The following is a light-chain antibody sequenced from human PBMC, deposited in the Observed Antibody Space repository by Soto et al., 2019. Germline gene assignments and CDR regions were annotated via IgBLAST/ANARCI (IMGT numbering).Light chain of an antibody. Sequence: DIVLTQSPDSLAASLRERATINCRSSQSVLYSSNNKKYLAWYQQKPGQPPKLLIYWASTRESGVPDRFSGGGSGTYFTLRISRVEDEDVGVYYGMQTIQLTWTFGQGTKVDIK. CDR3: MQTIQLTWT. CDR1: QSVLYSSNNKKY. CDR2: WAS. V-gene: IGKV4-1*01. J-gene: IGKJ1*01.